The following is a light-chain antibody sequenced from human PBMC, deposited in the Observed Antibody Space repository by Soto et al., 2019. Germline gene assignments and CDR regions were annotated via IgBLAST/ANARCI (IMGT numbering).Light chain of an antibody. J-gene: IGKJ1*01. CDR1: QSISSF. CDR2: VAS. Sequence: DIQMTQSPSSLSASVGDRVIITCRASQSISSFLNWYQQKPGKAPKLLISVASSLQSGVPSRFSGSGSGTDFNLTISSLQPEDFATYYCQQTYSSPRTFGQGTKVEIK. CDR3: QQTYSSPRT. V-gene: IGKV1-39*01.